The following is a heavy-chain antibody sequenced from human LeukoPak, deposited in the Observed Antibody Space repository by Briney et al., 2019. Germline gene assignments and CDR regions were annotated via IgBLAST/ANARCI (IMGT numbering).Heavy chain of an antibody. CDR1: GFTFDDYA. CDR3: ARLEYDFWSGSDYYYMDV. CDR2: ISWNSGSI. Sequence: GGSLRLSCAASGFTFDDYAMHWVRQAPGKGLEWVSGISWNSGSIGYADSVKGRFTISRDNAKNSLYLQMNSLRAEDTALYYCARLEYDFWSGSDYYYMDVWGKGTTVTVSS. D-gene: IGHD3-3*01. J-gene: IGHJ6*03. V-gene: IGHV3-9*01.